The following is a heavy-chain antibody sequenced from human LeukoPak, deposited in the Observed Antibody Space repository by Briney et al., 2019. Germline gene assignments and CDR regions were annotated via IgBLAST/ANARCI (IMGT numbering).Heavy chain of an antibody. CDR3: AKEIVPPSGYYFDY. V-gene: IGHV3-23*01. CDR1: GFTFSNSA. J-gene: IGHJ4*02. CDR2: ISGSGVNT. Sequence: GGSLRLSCAASGFTFSNSAMSWVRQAPGKRLEWISSISGSGVNTYYADSVKGRFTIFRDNSKNILYLQMNSLRVEDTAVYYCAKEIVPPSGYYFDYWGQGTLVTVSS. D-gene: IGHD6-6*01.